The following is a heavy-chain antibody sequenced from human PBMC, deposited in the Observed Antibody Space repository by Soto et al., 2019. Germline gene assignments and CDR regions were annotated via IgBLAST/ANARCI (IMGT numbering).Heavy chain of an antibody. CDR1: GFTFGDYA. Sequence: GGSLRLSCTASGFTFGDYAMSWVRQAPGKGLEWVGFIRSKAYGGTTEYAASVKGRFTISRDDSKSIAYLQMNSLKTEDTAVYYCTSGGYSYGFEVHPGDYWGQGTLVTVSS. V-gene: IGHV3-49*04. CDR2: IRSKAYGGTT. CDR3: TSGGYSYGFEVHPGDY. J-gene: IGHJ4*02. D-gene: IGHD5-18*01.